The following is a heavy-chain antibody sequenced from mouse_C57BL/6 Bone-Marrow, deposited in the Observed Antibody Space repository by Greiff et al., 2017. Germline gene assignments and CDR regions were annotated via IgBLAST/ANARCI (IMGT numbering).Heavy chain of an antibody. CDR2: IWSGGST. CDR1: GFSLTSYG. J-gene: IGHJ1*03. V-gene: IGHV2-2*01. D-gene: IGHD1-1*01. CDR3: ARSPPYCGSSYWYFDV. Sequence: VQLQQSGPGLVQPSQSLSITCTVSGFSLTSYGVHWVRQSPGKGLEWLGVIWSGGSTDYNAAFISSLSLSKDNSKSQVFFKMNSLQADDTAIYYCARSPPYCGSSYWYFDVWGTGTTVTVAS.